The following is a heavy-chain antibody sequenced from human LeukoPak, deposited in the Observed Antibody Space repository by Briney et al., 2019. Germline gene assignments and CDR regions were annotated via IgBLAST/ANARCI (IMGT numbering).Heavy chain of an antibody. Sequence: GGSLRLSCEGSGFTFSSYGMHWVRQAPGKGLEWVAVISYDGSNKYYADSVKGRFTISRDNSKNTLYLQMNSLRAEDTAVYYCAKRGTTVTHYYYYYGMDVWGQGTTVTVSS. J-gene: IGHJ6*02. CDR1: GFTFSSYG. CDR2: ISYDGSNK. CDR3: AKRGTTVTHYYYYYGMDV. D-gene: IGHD4-17*01. V-gene: IGHV3-30*18.